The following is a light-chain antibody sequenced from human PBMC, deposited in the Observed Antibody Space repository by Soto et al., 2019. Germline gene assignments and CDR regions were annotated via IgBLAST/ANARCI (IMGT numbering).Light chain of an antibody. V-gene: IGKV1-33*01. CDR3: QHYDHLPPLS. Sequence: DIQMTQSPSSLSASVCDRVTITCQASQDIKNYLNWYQQKPGKAPNLLIYDASNLKTGVPSRFSGSGSGTHFTFTISSLQPEDIATYYCQHYDHLPPLSFGGGTKVEIK. CDR1: QDIKNY. J-gene: IGKJ4*01. CDR2: DAS.